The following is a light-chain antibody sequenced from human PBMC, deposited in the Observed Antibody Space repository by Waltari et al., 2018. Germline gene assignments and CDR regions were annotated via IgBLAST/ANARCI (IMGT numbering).Light chain of an antibody. V-gene: IGKV4-1*01. Sequence: DIVMTQSPDSLAVSLGERATINCKSNQSLLYSSNNKNYLAWYQQKAGQPPKLLPYWASTRESGVPDRFSAGGSGTDFTLTISSLQAEDVAVYYCQQYYTSPYTFGQGTKLEIK. CDR3: QQYYTSPYT. CDR1: QSLLYSSNNKNY. J-gene: IGKJ2*01. CDR2: WAS.